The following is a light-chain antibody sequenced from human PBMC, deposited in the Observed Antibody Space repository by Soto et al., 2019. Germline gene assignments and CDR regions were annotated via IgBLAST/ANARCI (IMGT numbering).Light chain of an antibody. J-gene: IGLJ2*01. Sequence: QSALIQPPSASGSPGHSITISCTGTGSDVASYDYVSWYQQRPGRAPKLIIFEVTRRPSGVPDRFSGSKSGNTASLTVSGLQAEDEADYYCSSYADTNTLVFGGGTKLTVL. CDR2: EVT. V-gene: IGLV2-8*01. CDR3: SSYADTNTLV. CDR1: GSDVASYDY.